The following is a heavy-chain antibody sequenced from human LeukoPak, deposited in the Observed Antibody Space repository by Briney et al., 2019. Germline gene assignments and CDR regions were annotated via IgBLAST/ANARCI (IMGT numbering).Heavy chain of an antibody. CDR2: IIPVFGTI. CDR3: ARVGAVSSSGTSFDY. CDR1: GGTFSSYA. Sequence: SVKVSCKASGGTFSSYAISWVRQAPGQGLEWMGRIIPVFGTIKYAQKFQGRVTITTDESTRTAYMERSSLRSDDTAVYYCARVGAVSSSGTSFDYWGQGTLVTVSS. D-gene: IGHD6-6*01. V-gene: IGHV1-69*05. J-gene: IGHJ4*02.